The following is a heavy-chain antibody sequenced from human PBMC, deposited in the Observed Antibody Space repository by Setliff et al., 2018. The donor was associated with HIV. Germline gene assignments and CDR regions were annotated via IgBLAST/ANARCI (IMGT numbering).Heavy chain of an antibody. CDR3: TRPLLRTNTVYGILGNWFDS. J-gene: IGHJ5*01. D-gene: IGHD2-8*01. CDR2: LSFDGSDE. V-gene: IGHV3-33*08. CDR1: GYTFSSYG. Sequence: LSLTCTVSGYTFSSYGMHWVHQAPGKGLEWVALLSFDGSDEYYADSVKGRFKISRDNSKNSLYLQMNSLRAEDTAVYYCTRPLLRTNTVYGILGNWFDSWGRGTLVTVSS.